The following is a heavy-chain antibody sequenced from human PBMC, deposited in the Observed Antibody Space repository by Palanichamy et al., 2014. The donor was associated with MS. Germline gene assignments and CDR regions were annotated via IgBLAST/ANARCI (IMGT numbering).Heavy chain of an antibody. V-gene: IGHV4-59*01. J-gene: IGHJ6*02. CDR3: ARFRSDDFWSGYSPYYSGMDV. Sequence: QVQLQESGPGLVKPSETLSLTCTVSAGSISTYYWNWIRQPPGKGLEWIGDIHYSGSTNYNPSLKSRLTISIDMSKNQFSLKLSSMTAADTAVYYCARFRSDDFWSGYSPYYSGMDVWSPGTTVTVSS. CDR2: IHYSGST. D-gene: IGHD3-3*01. CDR1: AGSISTYY.